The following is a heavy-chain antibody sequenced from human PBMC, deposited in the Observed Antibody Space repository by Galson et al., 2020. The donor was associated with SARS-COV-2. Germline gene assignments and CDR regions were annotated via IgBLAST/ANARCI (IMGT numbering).Heavy chain of an antibody. CDR2: IYYSGNT. V-gene: IGHV4-39*07. Sequence: SETLSLTCTVSGGSISSSSYYWGWIRQPPGQGLEWLGSIYYSGNTYYNPSLKSRVTISVDTSKNQFSLKLSSVTAADTAVYYCARVRIPIFTSREGFDPWGQGTLVTVSS. J-gene: IGHJ5*02. CDR3: ARVRIPIFTSREGFDP. D-gene: IGHD3-9*01. CDR1: GGSISSSSYY.